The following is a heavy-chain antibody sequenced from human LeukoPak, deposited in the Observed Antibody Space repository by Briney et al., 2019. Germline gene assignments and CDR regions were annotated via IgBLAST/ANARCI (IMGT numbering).Heavy chain of an antibody. D-gene: IGHD2-15*01. CDR1: GGPISSYY. CDR3: ARDRAATNWFDP. Sequence: PSETLSLTCTVSGGPISSYYWSWIRQPPGKGLEWIGYIYYSGSTNYNPSLKSRVTISVDTSKNQFSLKLSSVTAADTAVYYCARDRAATNWFDPWGQGTLVTVSS. J-gene: IGHJ5*02. CDR2: IYYSGST. V-gene: IGHV4-59*01.